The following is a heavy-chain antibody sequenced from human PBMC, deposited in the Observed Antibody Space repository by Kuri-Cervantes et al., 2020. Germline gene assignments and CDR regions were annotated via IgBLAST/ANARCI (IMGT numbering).Heavy chain of an antibody. J-gene: IGHJ4*02. V-gene: IGHV1-46*01. D-gene: IGHD6-19*01. CDR2: INPSTGNT. Sequence: ASVKVSCKASGYTFTSNYMHWVRQAPGQGLEWMGIINPSTGNTNYAQRFQGRVTITRDTSASTAYMELRSLRSDDTAVYYCARDYGVYSSGRIDYWGQGTLVTVSS. CDR3: ARDYGVYSSGRIDY. CDR1: GYTFTSNY.